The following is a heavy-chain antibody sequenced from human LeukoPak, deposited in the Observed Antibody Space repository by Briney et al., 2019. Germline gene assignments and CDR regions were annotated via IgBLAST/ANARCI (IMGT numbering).Heavy chain of an antibody. CDR3: ARGPNYYDLGSLYYGMDV. CDR1: GFIFSNYG. Sequence: GGSLRLSCAASGFIFSNYGMSWVRQAPGKGLEWVANIRHDGSETYYVDSLRGRFTISRDNAKNLVYLQMSSLRAEDTAIYYCARGPNYYDLGSLYYGMDVWGQGTTVTVSS. V-gene: IGHV3-7*01. CDR2: IRHDGSET. J-gene: IGHJ6*02. D-gene: IGHD3-10*01.